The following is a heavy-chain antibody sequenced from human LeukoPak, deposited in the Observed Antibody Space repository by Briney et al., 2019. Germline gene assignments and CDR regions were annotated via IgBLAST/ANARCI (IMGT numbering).Heavy chain of an antibody. D-gene: IGHD2-21*02. V-gene: IGHV3-23*01. Sequence: PGGSLRLSCVASGFLSTNYAMSWVRQAPGKGLEWVSGISGSGDSTYYADSVKGRFTISRDNSKNTLYLQMNSLRAEDTAVYYCAREAYCGGDCWDAFDIWGQGTMVTVSS. CDR3: AREAYCGGDCWDAFDI. CDR2: ISGSGDST. J-gene: IGHJ3*02. CDR1: GFLSTNYA.